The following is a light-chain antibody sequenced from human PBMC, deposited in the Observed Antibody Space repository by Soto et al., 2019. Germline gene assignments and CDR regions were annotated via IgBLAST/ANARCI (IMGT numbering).Light chain of an antibody. J-gene: IGKJ1*01. V-gene: IGKV2-28*01. CDR1: QSLLHDNGYNY. CDR3: MQSLKIPPT. CDR2: LGS. Sequence: DIVMTQSPLSLPVTPGEPASISCRSSQSLLHDNGYNYLDWYLQKPGQSPQLLIYLGSNRASGVSDRYSGSGSGTDFTLKINRVEAEDVGVYYCMQSLKIPPTFGQGTNVEIK.